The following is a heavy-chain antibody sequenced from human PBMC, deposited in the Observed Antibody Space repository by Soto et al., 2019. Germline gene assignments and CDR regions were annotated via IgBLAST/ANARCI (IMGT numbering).Heavy chain of an antibody. V-gene: IGHV3-64D*06. D-gene: IGHD3-10*01. CDR2: ISSNGGRT. Sequence: GGSLRLSCSASGFTFSSYAMHWVRQAPGKGLEYVSAISSNGGRTYYAGSVKGRLTISRDNSKNTLYLQMSSLGAEDTAVYYCVKDLSGYYGSGHWGQGTLVTVSS. J-gene: IGHJ4*02. CDR1: GFTFSSYA. CDR3: VKDLSGYYGSGH.